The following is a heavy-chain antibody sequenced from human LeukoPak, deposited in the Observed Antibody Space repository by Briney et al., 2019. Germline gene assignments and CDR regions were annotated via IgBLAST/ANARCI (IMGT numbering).Heavy chain of an antibody. J-gene: IGHJ3*02. Sequence: QPGRSLRLSCAASGFTFSSYGMHWVRQAPGKGLEWVAVIWYDGSNKYYADSVKGRFTISRDNSKNTLYLQMNSLRAEDTAVYYCARAYYFDSSGYDDAFDIWGQGTMVTVSS. CDR2: IWYDGSNK. CDR3: ARAYYFDSSGYDDAFDI. V-gene: IGHV3-33*01. D-gene: IGHD3-22*01. CDR1: GFTFSSYG.